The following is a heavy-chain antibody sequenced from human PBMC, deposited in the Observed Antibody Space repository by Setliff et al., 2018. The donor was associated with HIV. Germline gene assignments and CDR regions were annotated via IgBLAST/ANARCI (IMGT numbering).Heavy chain of an antibody. D-gene: IGHD2-15*01. CDR3: ARSVGGLAAHSTNYFDP. J-gene: IGHJ5*02. CDR2: INPSGTYT. CDR1: GYTFTNFY. Sequence: ASVKVSCKASGYTFTNFYVHWVRQARGQGPEWLGIINPSGTYTVYAQKFQGRITMTRDTSTSTVYMELTSLRSDDTAIYYCARSVGGLAAHSTNYFDPWGQGTLVTVSS. V-gene: IGHV1-46*01.